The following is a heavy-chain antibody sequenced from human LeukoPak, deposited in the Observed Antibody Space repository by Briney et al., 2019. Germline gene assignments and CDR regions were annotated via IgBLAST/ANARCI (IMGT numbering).Heavy chain of an antibody. CDR2: IYYSGST. CDR1: GGSISSYY. Sequence: SETLSLTCTVSGGSISSYYWSWIRQPPGKGLEWIGYIYYSGSTNYNPSLKSRVTISVDTSKNQFSLKLSSVTAADTAVYYCARDRGDDVLDYWGQGTLVTVSS. D-gene: IGHD3-10*01. CDR3: ARDRGDDVLDY. V-gene: IGHV4-59*01. J-gene: IGHJ4*02.